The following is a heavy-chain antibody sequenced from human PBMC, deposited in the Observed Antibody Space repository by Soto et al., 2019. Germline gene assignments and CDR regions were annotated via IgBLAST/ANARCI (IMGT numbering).Heavy chain of an antibody. V-gene: IGHV4-59*01. CDR3: ARGIPGYCGGATCYSGWFDP. D-gene: IGHD2-15*01. CDR2: IYYMGRT. Sequence: TLSLTCTVGSISTYYWNWIRQPPGKGLEWIGYIYYMGRTNYNSSLKSRVTMSIDTSKNQFSLKLSSVTAADTAIYYCARGIPGYCGGATCYSGWFDPWGQGTLVTVSS. CDR1: SISTYY. J-gene: IGHJ5*02.